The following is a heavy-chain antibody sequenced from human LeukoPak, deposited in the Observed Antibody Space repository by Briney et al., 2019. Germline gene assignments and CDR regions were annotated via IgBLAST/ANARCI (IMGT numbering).Heavy chain of an antibody. J-gene: IGHJ4*02. D-gene: IGHD6-19*01. V-gene: IGHV3-23*01. CDR3: AKNPVPVTGSHYFDN. CDR2: ISDSGGST. CDR1: GFTFSSYA. Sequence: GGSLRLSCAGSGFTFSSYAMSWVRQAPGKGLEWVSGISDSGGSTYYADSVKGRFTISRDNSKNTLYLQMNSLRAEDTAVYYCAKNPVPVTGSHYFDNWGQGTLVTVSS.